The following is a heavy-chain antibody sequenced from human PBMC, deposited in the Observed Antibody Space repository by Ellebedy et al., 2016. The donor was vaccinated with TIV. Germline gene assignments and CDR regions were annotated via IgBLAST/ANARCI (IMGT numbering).Heavy chain of an antibody. CDR1: GGSISSGGNT. CDR3: ASSQGSSWDYYYGMDV. D-gene: IGHD2-2*01. J-gene: IGHJ6*02. Sequence: SETLSLTCTASGGSISSGGNTWSWIRQPPGKGLEWIGYIFHSGTTNYNPSLKSRVTISVDTSKNQFSLKLSSVTAADTAVYYCASSQGSSWDYYYGMDVWGQGTTVTVSS. V-gene: IGHV4-30-2*01. CDR2: IFHSGTT.